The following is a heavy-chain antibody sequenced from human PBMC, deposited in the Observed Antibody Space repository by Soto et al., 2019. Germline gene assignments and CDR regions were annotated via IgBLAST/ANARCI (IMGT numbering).Heavy chain of an antibody. J-gene: IGHJ4*02. CDR3: AIRASYYDSSGYFDY. Sequence: EVQLVESGGVLVQPGGSLRLSCAASGFTFSSYWMHWVRQAPGKGLVWVSRINSDGSSTSYADSVKGRFTISRDNAKNTLYLQMNSLRAEDTAVYYCAIRASYYDSSGYFDYWGQGTLVTVSS. D-gene: IGHD3-22*01. CDR1: GFTFSSYW. CDR2: INSDGSST. V-gene: IGHV3-74*01.